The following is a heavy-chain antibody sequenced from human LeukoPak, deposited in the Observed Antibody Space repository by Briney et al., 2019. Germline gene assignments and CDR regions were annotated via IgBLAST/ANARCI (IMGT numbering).Heavy chain of an antibody. CDR1: GFTFSSYW. CDR3: ARQYSYDSSGYYPWDY. CDR2: INSDGSST. J-gene: IGHJ4*02. Sequence: PGGSLRLSCVASGFTFSSYWMHWVRQAPGKGLVWDSRINSDGSSTTYADSVKGRFTISRDNAENTLYLQMNSLRAEDTAMYYCARQYSYDSSGYYPWDYWGQGTLVTVSS. V-gene: IGHV3-74*01. D-gene: IGHD3-22*01.